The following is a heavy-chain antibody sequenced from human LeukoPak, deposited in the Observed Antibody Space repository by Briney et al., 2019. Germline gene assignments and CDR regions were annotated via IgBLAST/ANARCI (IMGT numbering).Heavy chain of an antibody. Sequence: PGGSLRLSCAASGFTFSDYYMTWIRQAPGKGLEWVSYISTSGSTIYYADSVKGRFTISRDNAKNSLYLQMSTLRAEDTAMYYCARVPGFSSSWYDCWGQGTLVTVSS. CDR2: ISTSGSTI. CDR3: ARVPGFSSSWYDC. D-gene: IGHD6-13*01. J-gene: IGHJ4*02. CDR1: GFTFSDYY. V-gene: IGHV3-11*01.